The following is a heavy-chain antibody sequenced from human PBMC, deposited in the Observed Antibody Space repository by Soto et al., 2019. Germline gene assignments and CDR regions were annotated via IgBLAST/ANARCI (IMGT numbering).Heavy chain of an antibody. J-gene: IGHJ6*02. CDR1: GFTFSSYA. CDR2: ISGSGGST. CDR3: ARALAPYDILTGYPSGYYYYGMDV. V-gene: IGHV3-23*01. Sequence: GESLKISCAASGFTFSSYAMSWVRQAPGKGLEWVSAISGSGGSTYYADSVKGRFTISRDNSKNTLYLQMNSLRAEDTAVYYCARALAPYDILTGYPSGYYYYGMDVWAKGPRSPSP. D-gene: IGHD3-9*01.